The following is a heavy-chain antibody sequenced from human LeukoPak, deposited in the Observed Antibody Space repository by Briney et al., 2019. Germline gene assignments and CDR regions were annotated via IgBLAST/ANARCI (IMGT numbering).Heavy chain of an antibody. CDR2: INQDGSEK. D-gene: IGHD5-12*01. Sequence: GGSLRLSCAASGSTFRSYWMSWVRQAPGKGLEWVANINQDGSEKYHVDSVKGRFTISRDNAKNSVYLQMNSLTAEDTAVYYCVRDGGTTGYDLLDYWGQGTLLTVSS. CDR1: GSTFRSYW. CDR3: VRDGGTTGYDLLDY. J-gene: IGHJ4*02. V-gene: IGHV3-7*01.